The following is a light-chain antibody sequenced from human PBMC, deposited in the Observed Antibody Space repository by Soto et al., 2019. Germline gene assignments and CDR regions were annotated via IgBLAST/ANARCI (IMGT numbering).Light chain of an antibody. Sequence: EIVLTQSPGTLSLSPGERATLSCRASQSVSSSYLAWYQQKPGQTPSLLIYGASSRATGIPDRFSGSVSGTDFTLTISRLEPEDFAVYYCQQYGSSPGTFGQGTKLEIK. J-gene: IGKJ2*01. V-gene: IGKV3-20*01. CDR3: QQYGSSPGT. CDR2: GAS. CDR1: QSVSSSY.